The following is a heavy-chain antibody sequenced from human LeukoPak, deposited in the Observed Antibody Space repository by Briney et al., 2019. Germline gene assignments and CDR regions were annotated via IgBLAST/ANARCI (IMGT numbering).Heavy chain of an antibody. CDR2: IWYDGSIK. V-gene: IGHV3-33*01. D-gene: IGHD3-22*01. J-gene: IGHJ4*02. CDR1: RFTFTNYG. CDR3: ARAYYYDTSATPDY. Sequence: GGSLRLSCAASRFTFTNYGMHWVRQAPGKGLEWVAVIWYDGSIKYYADSVKGRFTISRDNSKNTLYLQMNSLRAEDTAVYYCARAYYYDTSATPDYWGQGTLVTVSS.